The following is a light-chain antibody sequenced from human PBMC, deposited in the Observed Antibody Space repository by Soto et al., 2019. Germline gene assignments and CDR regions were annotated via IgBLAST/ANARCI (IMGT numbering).Light chain of an antibody. J-gene: IGLJ2*01. CDR1: STDVGGYNS. CDR3: SSYAGSDIVL. Sequence: QSALTQPPSASGSPGQSITVSCTGTSTDVGGYNSVSWYQQHPGKAPKLIIYEVDKRPSGVPDRFSGSKSGNTASLTVFGLQDDDEADYFCSSYAGSDIVLFGGGTKLTVL. V-gene: IGLV2-8*01. CDR2: EVD.